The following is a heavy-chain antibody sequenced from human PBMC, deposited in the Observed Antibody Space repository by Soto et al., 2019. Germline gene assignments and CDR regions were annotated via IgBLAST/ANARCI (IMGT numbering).Heavy chain of an antibody. J-gene: IGHJ5*02. Sequence: QVQLVQSGAEVKKPGASVKVSCKASGYTFTSYDINWVRQATGQGLEWMGWMNPNTGNTGYAQKFQGRVTMTRNTSISTAYMELSSLRAEDTSVYYCARSAQEGNWFLPWAQGTLVTVSS. D-gene: IGHD6-25*01. CDR2: MNPNTGNT. CDR3: ARSAQEGNWFLP. V-gene: IGHV1-8*01. CDR1: GYTFTSYD.